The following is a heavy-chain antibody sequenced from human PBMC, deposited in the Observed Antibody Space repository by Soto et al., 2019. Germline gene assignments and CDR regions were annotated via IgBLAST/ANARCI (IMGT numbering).Heavy chain of an antibody. CDR3: ARAVYGPFDY. CDR2: IYYSGST. Sequence: QPPGKGLEWIGYIYYSGSTNYNPSLKSRVTISVDTSKNQFSLKLSSVTAADTAVYYCARAVYGPFDYWGQGTLVTVSS. V-gene: IGHV4-59*01. D-gene: IGHD3-10*01. J-gene: IGHJ4*02.